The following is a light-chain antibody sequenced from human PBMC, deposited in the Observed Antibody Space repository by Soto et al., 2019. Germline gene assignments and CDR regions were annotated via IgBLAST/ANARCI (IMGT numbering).Light chain of an antibody. CDR2: DVS. CDR3: QQYSRYPFT. CDR1: QSISEW. V-gene: IGKV1-5*01. Sequence: DIHMTQSPSTLSASVGDRVTITCRASQSISEWLTWYQQKPGRAPKLLIYDVSSLESGVPSRFSGNGSETEFTLNISSLQPDDFATYYCQQYSRYPFTFGPGTKVDIK. J-gene: IGKJ3*01.